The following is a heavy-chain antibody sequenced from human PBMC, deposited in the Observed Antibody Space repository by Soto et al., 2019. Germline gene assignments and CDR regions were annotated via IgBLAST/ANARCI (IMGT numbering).Heavy chain of an antibody. J-gene: IGHJ4*02. Sequence: VHLVESGGGLVKPGGSLRLACAASGFSFGDSYMSWVRQAPGKGLEWLSYISGGSSYTNYADSVKGRFTISRDNAKRSLYLEMNSLRVDDTAVYYCAKTIVAASGYYFDHWGQGNLVTVSS. CDR2: ISGGSSYT. D-gene: IGHD2-21*01. CDR1: GFSFGDSY. V-gene: IGHV3-11*06. CDR3: AKTIVAASGYYFDH.